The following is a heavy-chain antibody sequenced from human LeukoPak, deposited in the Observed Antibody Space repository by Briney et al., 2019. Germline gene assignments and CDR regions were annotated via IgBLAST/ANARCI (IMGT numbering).Heavy chain of an antibody. CDR2: IIPIFGTA. D-gene: IGHD5-24*01. V-gene: IGHV1-69*05. CDR3: AAEGDGYNLDY. CDR1: GGTFSSYA. Sequence: ASVKVSCKASGGTFSSYAISWVRQAPGQGLEWMGGIIPIFGTANYAQKFQERVTITRDMSTSTAYMELSSLRSEDTAVYYCAAEGDGYNLDYWGQGTLVTVSS. J-gene: IGHJ4*02.